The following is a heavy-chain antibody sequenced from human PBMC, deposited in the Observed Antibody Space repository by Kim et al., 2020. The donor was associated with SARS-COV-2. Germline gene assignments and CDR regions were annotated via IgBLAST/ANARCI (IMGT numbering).Heavy chain of an antibody. Sequence: SETLSLTCTVSGGSISSYYWSWIRQPPGKGLEWIGYIYYSGSTNYNPSLKSRVTISVDTSKNQFSLKLSSVTAADTAVYYCASGYSSSWATSFDYWGQGTLVTVSS. J-gene: IGHJ4*02. CDR2: IYYSGST. D-gene: IGHD6-13*01. CDR1: GGSISSYY. CDR3: ASGYSSSWATSFDY. V-gene: IGHV4-59*13.